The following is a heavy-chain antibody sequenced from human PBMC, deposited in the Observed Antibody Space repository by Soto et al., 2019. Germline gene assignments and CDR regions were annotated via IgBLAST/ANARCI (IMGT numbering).Heavy chain of an antibody. CDR3: AGDSATYYY. D-gene: IGHD1-26*01. CDR2: ISAGSSGT. V-gene: IGHV3-23*01. Sequence: EVQLLESGGGLVQPGGSLRLSCAASGFIFTNYAMTWVRQAPGKGLEWVSSISAGSSGTYYADSVKGRFTISRDNSKNTLYLQMNSLSTEDTAVYYCAGDSATYYYWGQGTLVTVSS. J-gene: IGHJ4*02. CDR1: GFIFTNYA.